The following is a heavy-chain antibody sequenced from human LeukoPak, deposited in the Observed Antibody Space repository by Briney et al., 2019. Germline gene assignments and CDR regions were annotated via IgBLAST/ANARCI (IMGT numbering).Heavy chain of an antibody. CDR2: VYPSDSNA. CDR1: GYSFTTYW. D-gene: IGHD1-1*01. V-gene: IGHV5-51*01. J-gene: IGHJ6*01. Sequence: GESLKISCKGSGYSFTTYWIAWVRQMPGKGLEWMGIVYPSDSNAKYSPSFQGQVTISANKSISTAYLQWSSLKASDTAMYYFARRVAQNVVDGMEICGQ. CDR3: ARRVAQNVVDGMEI.